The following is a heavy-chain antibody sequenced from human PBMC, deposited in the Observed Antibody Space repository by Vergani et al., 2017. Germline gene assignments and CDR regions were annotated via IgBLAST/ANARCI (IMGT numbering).Heavy chain of an antibody. CDR3: ARDSWTSELRGVYWFDT. D-gene: IGHD3-10*01. CDR2: IHSSGTT. Sequence: QVQLHESGPGLVKPSQTLSLTCTVSGRSITSGSFYWSWIRQPAGKGLEWIGRIHSSGTTNYNPSLKSRVTLSVDTSKNQLSLGMTSVTAADTAVYYCARDSWTSELRGVYWFDTWGQGTLVSVSS. CDR1: GRSITSGSFY. J-gene: IGHJ5*02. V-gene: IGHV4-61*02.